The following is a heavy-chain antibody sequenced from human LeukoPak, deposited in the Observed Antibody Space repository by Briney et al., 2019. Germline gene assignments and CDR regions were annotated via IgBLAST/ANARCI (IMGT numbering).Heavy chain of an antibody. J-gene: IGHJ3*02. V-gene: IGHV1-18*01. Sequence: ASVKVSCKASGYTFTSYGISWVRQAPGQGLEWMGWISAYNGNTNYAQKLQGRVTMTRDTSTSTVYMELSSLKSEDTAVYYCARAAWNAFDIWGQGTMVTVSS. D-gene: IGHD6-13*01. CDR3: ARAAWNAFDI. CDR2: ISAYNGNT. CDR1: GYTFTSYG.